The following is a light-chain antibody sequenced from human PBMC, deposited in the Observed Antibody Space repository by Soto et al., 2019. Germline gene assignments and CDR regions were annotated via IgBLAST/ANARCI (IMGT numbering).Light chain of an antibody. V-gene: IGKV3-15*01. Sequence: DKVMTQSPATLSVAPGERVTFSCRASQGVSRKLAWYQHKPGQAPRLLISGASTGATGIPARFSGSGSGTEFPLTISSLQPEDCAIYYCQQYHTWPITFGGVTKVEIK. CDR2: GAS. CDR1: QGVSRK. J-gene: IGKJ4*01. CDR3: QQYHTWPIT.